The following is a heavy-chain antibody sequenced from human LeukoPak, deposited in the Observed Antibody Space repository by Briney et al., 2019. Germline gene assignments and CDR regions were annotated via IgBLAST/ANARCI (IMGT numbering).Heavy chain of an antibody. CDR1: GDSINFYY. Sequence: SETLSLTCTVSGDSINFYYWSWTRQPAGKGLEWIGRIYTSGSTNYNPSLKSRVTISVDTSKNQFSLKLSSVTAADTAVYYCARGNGSYKTDIVVVPAAAWGQGTLVTVSS. J-gene: IGHJ4*02. CDR2: IYTSGST. V-gene: IGHV4-4*07. CDR3: ARGNGSYKTDIVVVPAAA. D-gene: IGHD2-2*01.